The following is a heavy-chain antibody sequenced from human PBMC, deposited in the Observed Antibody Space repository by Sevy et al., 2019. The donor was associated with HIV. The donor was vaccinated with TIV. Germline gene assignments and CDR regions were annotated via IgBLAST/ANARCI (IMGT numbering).Heavy chain of an antibody. CDR1: GFTFGDYA. CDR3: TRWKGLQSIFDY. CDR2: LKSKADGGTV. V-gene: IGHV3-49*04. J-gene: IGHJ4*02. D-gene: IGHD2-21*01. Sequence: GGSLRLSCTTSGFTFGDYAMNWVRQAPGKGLEWVAFLKSKADGGTVDHAASVKGRFTISRYDSKSIAYLQMNDLTTEDTGVYNCTRWKGLQSIFDYWGQGALVTVSS.